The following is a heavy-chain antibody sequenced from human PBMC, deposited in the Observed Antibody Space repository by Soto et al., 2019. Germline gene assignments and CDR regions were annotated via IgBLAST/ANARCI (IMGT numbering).Heavy chain of an antibody. CDR3: ARLIGWGGYEPYYYYYYMDV. V-gene: IGHV4-39*01. CDR1: GGSISSSSYY. D-gene: IGHD5-12*01. CDR2: IYYSGST. Sequence: SETLSLTCTVSGGSISSSSYYWGWIRQPPGKGLEWIGSIYYSGSTYYNPSLKSRVTISVDTSKNQFSLKLSSVTAADTAVYYCARLIGWGGYEPYYYYYYMDVWGKGTTVTVSS. J-gene: IGHJ6*03.